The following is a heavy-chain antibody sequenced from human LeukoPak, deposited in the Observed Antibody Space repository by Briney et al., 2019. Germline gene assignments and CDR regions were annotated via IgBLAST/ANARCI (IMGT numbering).Heavy chain of an antibody. J-gene: IGHJ4*02. CDR1: GFTFSNYN. D-gene: IGHD6-13*01. Sequence: WGSLRLSCAASGFTFSNYNMNWVRQVPGKGLEWVALISYDGSNKYYADSVKGRFTISRDNSKNTLYLQVNSLRAEDTAVYYCAKDPRRYSRTGSYFEYWGQGTLVTVSS. CDR2: ISYDGSNK. CDR3: AKDPRRYSRTGSYFEY. V-gene: IGHV3-30*18.